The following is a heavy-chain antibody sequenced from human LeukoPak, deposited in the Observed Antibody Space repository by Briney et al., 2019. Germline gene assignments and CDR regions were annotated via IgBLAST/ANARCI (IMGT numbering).Heavy chain of an antibody. J-gene: IGHJ4*02. CDR3: ARLGDSYGFRGFDY. CDR2: IYHSGST. CDR1: GGSIRSSNW. D-gene: IGHD5-18*01. V-gene: IGHV4-4*02. Sequence: SGTLSLTCAVPGGSIRSSNWWSWVRQPPGKGREWIGEIYHSGSTNYNPSLKSRVTISVDKSKNQFSLKLSSVTAADTAVYYCARLGDSYGFRGFDYWGQGTLVTVSS.